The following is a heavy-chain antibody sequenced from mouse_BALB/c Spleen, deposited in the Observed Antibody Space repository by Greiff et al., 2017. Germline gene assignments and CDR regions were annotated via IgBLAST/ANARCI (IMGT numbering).Heavy chain of an antibody. CDR1: GFSLTSYG. D-gene: IGHD2-14*01. J-gene: IGHJ3*01. CDR3: ARNNYRYDEGFAY. V-gene: IGHV2-2*02. Sequence: VQRVESGPGLVQPSQSLSITCTVSGFSLTSYGVHWVRQSPGKGLEWLGVIWSGGSTDYNAAFISRLSISKDNSKSQVFFKMNSLQANDTAIYYCARNNYRYDEGFAYWGQGTLVTVSA. CDR2: IWSGGST.